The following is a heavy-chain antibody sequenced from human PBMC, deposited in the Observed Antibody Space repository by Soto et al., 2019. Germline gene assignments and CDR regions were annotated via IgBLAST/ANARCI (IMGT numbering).Heavy chain of an antibody. D-gene: IGHD6-19*01. CDR1: GFTFSSYS. J-gene: IGHJ1*01. CDR2: ISSSSGNI. CDR3: AREPPHRSGGKGMGAEYFQH. V-gene: IGHV3-21*01. Sequence: EVQLVESGGGLVKPGGSLRLACAASGFTFSSYSMNWVRQAPGKGLEWVSSISSSSGNIYYADSVKGRFTISRDNAKKAVCLTLGSLRAEDTAVYYCAREPPHRSGGKGMGAEYFQHWGQGTLVTVSS.